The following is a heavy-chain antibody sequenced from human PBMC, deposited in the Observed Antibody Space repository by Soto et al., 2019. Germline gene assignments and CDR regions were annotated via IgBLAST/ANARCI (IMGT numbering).Heavy chain of an antibody. J-gene: IGHJ4*02. CDR2: ISGSGGST. CDR1: GFTFSRYA. CDR3: AKVDSQWLASDY. D-gene: IGHD6-19*01. Sequence: EVQLLESGGGLVQPGGSLRLSCAASGFTFSRYAMSWVRQAPGKGLEWVSAISGSGGSTYYADSVKGRFTISRDNSKNTRYLQMNSLRAEDKAVYYCAKVDSQWLASDYWGKGTMVTVSS. V-gene: IGHV3-23*01.